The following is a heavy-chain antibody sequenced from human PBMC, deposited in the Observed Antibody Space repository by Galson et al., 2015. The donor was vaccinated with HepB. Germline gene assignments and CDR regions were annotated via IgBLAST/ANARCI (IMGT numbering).Heavy chain of an antibody. CDR3: AKGYTTSPHFDY. J-gene: IGHJ4*02. D-gene: IGHD1-14*01. CDR1: GFTFSSYG. Sequence: SLRLSCAASGFTFSSYGMYWVRQAPGKGLEWVAVISYDGSNKYYADSVKGRFTISRDNSKNTLFMQMNSLRAEDTAVYYCAKGYTTSPHFDYWGQGTLVTVSS. CDR2: ISYDGSNK. V-gene: IGHV3-30*18.